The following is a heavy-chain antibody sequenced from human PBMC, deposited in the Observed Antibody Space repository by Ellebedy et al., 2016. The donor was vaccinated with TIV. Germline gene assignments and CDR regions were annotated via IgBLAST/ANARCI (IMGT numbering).Heavy chain of an antibody. V-gene: IGHV4-39*01. CDR2: IYYSGST. Sequence: MPSETLSLTCTVFGATIRSRNYHLGWFRKPPGKRLEWLGFIYYSGSTHYNPSLKSRVTISVDTSKNQFSLKLSSVTAADTAVYSCARYVGAEAQFDSWGQGTLVTVSS. J-gene: IGHJ4*02. CDR3: ARYVGAEAQFDS. CDR1: GATIRSRNYH. D-gene: IGHD6-19*01.